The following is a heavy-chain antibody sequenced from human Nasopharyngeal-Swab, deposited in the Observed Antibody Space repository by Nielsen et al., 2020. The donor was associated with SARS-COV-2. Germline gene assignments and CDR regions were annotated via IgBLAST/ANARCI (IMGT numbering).Heavy chain of an antibody. D-gene: IGHD2-8*01. V-gene: IGHV7-4-1*02. Sequence: QAPGQGRGWLGWINTNTGNPTYAQGFTGRFVFSLDTSVSTAYLQISSLKAEDTAVYYCARVYCTNGVCYGLDYYYYYGMDVWGQGTTVTVSS. CDR3: ARVYCTNGVCYGLDYYYYYGMDV. J-gene: IGHJ6*02. CDR2: INTNTGNP.